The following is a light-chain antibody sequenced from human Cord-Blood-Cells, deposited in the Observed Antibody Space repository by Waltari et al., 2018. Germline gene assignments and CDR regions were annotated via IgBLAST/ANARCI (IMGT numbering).Light chain of an antibody. Sequence: NFMLTQPHSVPESPGKTVTILCTRSPGSIASNYVPWYQQRPGSSPTTVIYEDNQRPSGVPDRFSGSIDSSSNSASLTISGLKTEDEADYYCQSYDSSNYVFGTGTKVTVL. CDR2: EDN. CDR1: PGSIASNY. V-gene: IGLV6-57*01. J-gene: IGLJ1*01. CDR3: QSYDSSNYV.